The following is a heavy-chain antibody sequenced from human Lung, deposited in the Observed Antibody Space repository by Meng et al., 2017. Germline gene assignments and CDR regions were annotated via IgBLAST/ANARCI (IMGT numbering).Heavy chain of an antibody. CDR1: GGSFRDYY. Sequence: QGNLRRGGVGLLRPSESLSLTGVASGGSFRDYYWSWIRQPPGKGLEWIGEINHSGSTNYNPSLESRATISVDTSQNNLSLKLSSVTAADSAVYYCARGPTTMAHDFDYWGQGTLVTVSS. J-gene: IGHJ4*02. CDR3: ARGPTTMAHDFDY. D-gene: IGHD4-11*01. CDR2: INHSGST. V-gene: IGHV4-34*01.